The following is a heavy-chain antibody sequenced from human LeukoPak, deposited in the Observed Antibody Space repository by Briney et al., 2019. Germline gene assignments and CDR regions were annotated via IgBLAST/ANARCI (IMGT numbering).Heavy chain of an antibody. CDR2: ISAGNGNT. D-gene: IGHD3-10*01. CDR1: GYTFTSYA. Sequence: ASVKVSCKASGYTFTSYAMHWVRQAPGQRLEWMGWISAGNGNTKYSQKFQGRVTITRDTSASTAYMKLSSLRSDDTAVYYCAATYYYGSGSYHPFDYWGQGTLVTVSS. V-gene: IGHV1-3*01. CDR3: AATYYYGSGSYHPFDY. J-gene: IGHJ4*02.